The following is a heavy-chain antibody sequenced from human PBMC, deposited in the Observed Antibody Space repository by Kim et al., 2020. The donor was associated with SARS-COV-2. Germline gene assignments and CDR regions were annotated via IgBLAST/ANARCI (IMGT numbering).Heavy chain of an antibody. Sequence: KFQGRVTITADESTSTAYMGLSSLRSEDTAVYYCARSSSSWYQIYDAFDIWGQGTMVTVSS. V-gene: IGHV1-69*01. J-gene: IGHJ3*02. D-gene: IGHD6-13*01. CDR3: ARSSSSWYQIYDAFDI.